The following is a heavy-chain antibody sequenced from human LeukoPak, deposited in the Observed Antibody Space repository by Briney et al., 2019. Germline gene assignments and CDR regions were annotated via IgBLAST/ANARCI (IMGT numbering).Heavy chain of an antibody. J-gene: IGHJ6*02. Sequence: PGGSLRLSCAASGFTFSDYYMTWVRQAPGKGLEWLSYITNRGDTVFYADSVKGRFTISRDNSKNSLYLQMSSLRAEDTAVYYCARPLYYDILTGYYDSGYYYYGMDVWGQGTTVTVSS. D-gene: IGHD3-9*01. CDR1: GFTFSDYY. CDR2: ITNRGDTV. V-gene: IGHV3-11*04. CDR3: ARPLYYDILTGYYDSGYYYYGMDV.